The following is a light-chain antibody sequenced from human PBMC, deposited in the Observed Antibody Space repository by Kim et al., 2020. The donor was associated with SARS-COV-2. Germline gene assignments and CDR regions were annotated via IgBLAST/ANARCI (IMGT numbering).Light chain of an antibody. CDR3: QVWDSSSDLYV. V-gene: IGLV3-21*04. CDR2: YDS. CDR1: NIGSKS. Sequence: APGKTARITCGGNNIGSKSVHWYQRKPGQAPVLVIYYDSDRPSGIPERFSGSNSGNTATLTISRVEAGDEADYYCQVWDSSSDLYVFGTGTKVTVL. J-gene: IGLJ1*01.